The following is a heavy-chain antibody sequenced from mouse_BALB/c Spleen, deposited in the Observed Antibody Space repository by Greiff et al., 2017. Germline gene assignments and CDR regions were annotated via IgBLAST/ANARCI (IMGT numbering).Heavy chain of an antibody. V-gene: IGHV1-82*01. CDR2: IYPGDGDT. J-gene: IGHJ3*01. D-gene: IGHD2-14*01. CDR3: ARVGYRYDEAWFAY. CDR1: GYAFSSSW. Sequence: QVQLKQSGPELVKPGASVKISCKASGYAFSSSWMNWVKQRPGQGLEWIGRIYPGDGDTNYNGKFKGKATLTADKSSSTAYMQLSSLTSVDSAVYFCARVGYRYDEAWFAYWGQGTLVTVSA.